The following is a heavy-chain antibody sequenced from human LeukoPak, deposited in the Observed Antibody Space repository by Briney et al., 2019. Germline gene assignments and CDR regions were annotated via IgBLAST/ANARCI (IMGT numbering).Heavy chain of an antibody. CDR1: AGSISSYY. D-gene: IGHD5-24*01. J-gene: IGHJ3*02. CDR3: ARAEVATRNAFDI. CDR2: IYYSGST. V-gene: IGHV4-59*01. Sequence: SETLSLTCTVSAGSISSYYWSWIRQPPGKGLEWIGYIYYSGSTNYNPSLKSRVTISVDTSKNQFSLKLSSVTAADTAVYYCARAEVATRNAFDIWGQGTMVTVSS.